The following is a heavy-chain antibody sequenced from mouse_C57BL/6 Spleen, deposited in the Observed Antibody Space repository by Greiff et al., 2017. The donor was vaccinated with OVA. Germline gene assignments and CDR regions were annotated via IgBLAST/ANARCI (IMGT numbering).Heavy chain of an antibody. CDR1: GFNIKNTY. CDR2: FDPANGNT. CDR3: ARDKTVVDTDYFDY. D-gene: IGHD1-1*01. V-gene: IGHV14-3*01. Sequence: VQLQQSVAELVRPGASVKLSCTASGFNIKNTYMHWVKQRPEQGLEWIGRFDPANGNTKYAPKFQGQATITADTSSNTAYLQLSSLTSEDTAIYYCARDKTVVDTDYFDYWGQGTTLTVSS. J-gene: IGHJ2*01.